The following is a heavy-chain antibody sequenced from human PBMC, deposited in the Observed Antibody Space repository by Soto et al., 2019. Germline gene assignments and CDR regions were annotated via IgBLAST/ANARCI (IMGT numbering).Heavy chain of an antibody. CDR1: GGTFSSYA. D-gene: IGHD2-15*01. Sequence: QVQLVQSGAEVKKPGSSVKVSCKASGGTFSSYAISWVRQAPGQGLEWMGGIIPIFGTANYAQKFQGRVTITADESTSTAYMELSSLRSEYTAVYYCARDEGGYCSGGSCPVTWFDPWGQGTLVTVSS. CDR3: ARDEGGYCSGGSCPVTWFDP. J-gene: IGHJ5*02. CDR2: IIPIFGTA. V-gene: IGHV1-69*01.